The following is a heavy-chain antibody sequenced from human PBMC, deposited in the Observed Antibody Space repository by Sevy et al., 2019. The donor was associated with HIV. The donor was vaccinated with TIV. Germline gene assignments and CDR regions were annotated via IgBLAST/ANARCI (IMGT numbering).Heavy chain of an antibody. Sequence: GGPLRLSCAASGFTFNSYAMGWVRQAPGKGLEWVSGISGSGGSTYYADSVKGRFTISRDNSKNTLYLQMKSLRAEDTAAYYCASTIDYDSSGYYFNFDYWGQGILVTVSS. CDR3: ASTIDYDSSGYYFNFDY. D-gene: IGHD3-22*01. CDR2: ISGSGGST. J-gene: IGHJ4*02. V-gene: IGHV3-23*01. CDR1: GFTFNSYA.